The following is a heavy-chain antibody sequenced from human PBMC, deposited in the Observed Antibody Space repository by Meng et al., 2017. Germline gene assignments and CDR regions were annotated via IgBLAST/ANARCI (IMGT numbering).Heavy chain of an antibody. J-gene: IGHJ4*02. V-gene: IGHV1-18*01. CDR3: ARYSSGWYGDYFDY. D-gene: IGHD6-19*01. Sequence: VKVSCKASGYTFTSYGISWVRQAPGQGLEWMGWISAYNGNTNYAQKLQGRVTMTTDTSTSTAYMELRSLRSDDTAVYYCARYSSGWYGDYFDYWGQGTLVTVSS. CDR2: ISAYNGNT. CDR1: GYTFTSYG.